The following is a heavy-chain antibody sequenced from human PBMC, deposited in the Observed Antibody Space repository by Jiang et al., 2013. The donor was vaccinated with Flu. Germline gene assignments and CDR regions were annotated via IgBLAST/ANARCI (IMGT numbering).Heavy chain of an antibody. CDR1: GYSLTEIS. CDR2: FDPEDGET. V-gene: IGHV1-24*01. J-gene: IGHJ2*01. CDR3: ATGPKYYGSGSYPWGYFDL. D-gene: IGHD3-10*01. Sequence: SGAEVKKPGASVKVSCKVSGYSLTEISMHWVRQAPGKGLEWMGGFDPEDGETIYAQKFQGRVTMTEDTATDTAYMELSSLRSEDTAMYYCATGPKYYGSGSYPWGYFDLWGRGTLVTVSS.